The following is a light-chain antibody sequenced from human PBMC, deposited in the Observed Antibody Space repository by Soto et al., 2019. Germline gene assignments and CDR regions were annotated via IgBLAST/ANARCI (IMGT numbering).Light chain of an antibody. V-gene: IGKV1-39*01. CDR1: QSISSY. Sequence: DIQLTQSPSFLSASVGDRVTITCRASQSISSYLNWYQQKPGKAHKLLIYAAYSLQSGVQSRFSGSGSGTDFTLTIRSLQPEDFATYYCQQSYSTPWTFGQGTKVDI. CDR2: AAY. J-gene: IGKJ1*01. CDR3: QQSYSTPWT.